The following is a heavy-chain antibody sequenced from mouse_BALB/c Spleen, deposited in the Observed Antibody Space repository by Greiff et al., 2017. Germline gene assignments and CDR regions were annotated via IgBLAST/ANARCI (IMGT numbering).Heavy chain of an antibody. J-gene: IGHJ4*01. CDR1: GFAFSSYD. CDR2: ISSGGSYT. D-gene: IGHD1-1*01. CDR3: ARRGIIPMDY. Sequence: EVKLVESGGGLVKPGGSLKLSCAASGFAFSSYDMSWVRQTPEKRLEWVATISSGGSYTYYPDSVKGRFTISRDNAKNTLYLQMSSLRSEDTAMYYCARRGIIPMDYWGQGTSVTVSS. V-gene: IGHV5-9*02.